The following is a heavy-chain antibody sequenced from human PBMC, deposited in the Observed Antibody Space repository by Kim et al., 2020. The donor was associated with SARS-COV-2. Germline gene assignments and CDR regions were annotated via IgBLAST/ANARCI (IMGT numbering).Heavy chain of an antibody. CDR1: EFSVSSNF. J-gene: IGHJ2*01. D-gene: IGHD3-3*01. V-gene: IGHV3-53*01. CDR2: IYSGGST. CDR3: ARGLYDDFWSGYQTHYNWYFDL. Sequence: GGSLRLSCAASEFSVSSNFMSWVRQAPGKGLEWVSVIYSGGSTYYADSVKGRFTISRDKSKNTLHLQLNSLRAEDTAVYYCARGLYDDFWSGYQTHYNWYFDLWGRGTLVTGSS.